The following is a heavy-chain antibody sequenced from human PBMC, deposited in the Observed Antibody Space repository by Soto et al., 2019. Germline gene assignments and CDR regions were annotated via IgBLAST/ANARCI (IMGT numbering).Heavy chain of an antibody. CDR3: ARISSGIVPASYHFDY. CDR2: IYYSGGT. Sequence: SETLSLTCTVSGGSISSSSYYWGWIRQPPGKGLEWIGSIYYSGGTYYNPSLKSRVTISVDTSKNQFSLKLNSVTAADTAVFYCARISSGIVPASYHFDYWGQGTLVTVSS. D-gene: IGHD2-2*01. J-gene: IGHJ4*02. V-gene: IGHV4-39*01. CDR1: GGSISSSSYY.